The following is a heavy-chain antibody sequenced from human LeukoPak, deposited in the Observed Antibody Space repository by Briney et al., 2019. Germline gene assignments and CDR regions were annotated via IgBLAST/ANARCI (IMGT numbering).Heavy chain of an antibody. CDR2: ISSSSSTI. CDR3: AREEYDSSGYYSGY. Sequence: PGGSLRLSCAASGFTFSSYSMNWVRQAPGKGLEWVSYISSSSSTIYYADSVKGRFTISRDNAKNSLYLQMNSLRDEDTAVYYCAREEYDSSGYYSGYWGQGTLVTVSS. V-gene: IGHV3-48*02. J-gene: IGHJ4*02. D-gene: IGHD3-22*01. CDR1: GFTFSSYS.